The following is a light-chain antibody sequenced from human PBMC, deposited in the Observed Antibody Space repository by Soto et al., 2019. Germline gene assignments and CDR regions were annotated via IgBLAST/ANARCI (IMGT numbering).Light chain of an antibody. CDR2: DAS. CDR1: QSVSSD. J-gene: IGKJ1*01. Sequence: DIVLTQSPGTLSLSPGEGATLSCRASQSVSSDLACYQRKPGQSPRLLIFDASTRATGIPARFSGSGSGTEFTLTISNLQSEDFAVYYCHQYNKWPPITFGQGTKVDIK. V-gene: IGKV3-15*01. CDR3: HQYNKWPPIT.